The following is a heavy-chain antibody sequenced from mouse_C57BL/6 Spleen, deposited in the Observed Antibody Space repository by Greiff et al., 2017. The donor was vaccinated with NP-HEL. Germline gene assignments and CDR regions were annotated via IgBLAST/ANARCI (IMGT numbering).Heavy chain of an antibody. J-gene: IGHJ2*01. CDR2: INPNNGGT. CDR1: GYTFTDYN. V-gene: IGHV1-22*01. Sequence: LVEPGASVKMSCKASGYTFTDYNMHWVKQSHGKSLEWIGYINPNNGGTSYNQKFKGKATLTVNKSSSTAYMELRSLTSEDSAVYYCASPYGSSYPYFDYWGQGTTLTVSS. CDR3: ASPYGSSYPYFDY. D-gene: IGHD1-1*01.